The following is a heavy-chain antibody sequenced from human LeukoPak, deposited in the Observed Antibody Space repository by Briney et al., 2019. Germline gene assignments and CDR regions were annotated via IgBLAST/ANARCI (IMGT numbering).Heavy chain of an antibody. J-gene: IGHJ4*02. D-gene: IGHD3-10*01. CDR3: ARGEYYFDY. V-gene: IGHV4-34*01. CDR1: GGSFSGYY. CDR2: INHSGST. Sequence: SETLSLTCAVYGGSFSGYYWSWIRQPPGKGLEWIGEINHSGSTNYNPSLKSRVTISVDTSKNQFSLKLSSVTAADTAVYYCARGEYYFDYWGQGTLVTVSS.